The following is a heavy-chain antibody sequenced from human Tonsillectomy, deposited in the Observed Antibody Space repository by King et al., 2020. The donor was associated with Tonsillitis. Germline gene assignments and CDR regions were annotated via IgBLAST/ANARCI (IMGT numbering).Heavy chain of an antibody. V-gene: IGHV3-23*04. CDR1: GFTFSNYA. J-gene: IGHJ6*02. CDR3: AKTSDSSSFGMDV. D-gene: IGHD6-6*01. Sequence: DVQLVESGGGLVQPGGSLRRSCAASGFTFSNYAMSRVRQAPGKGLEWVSAISGSDGSMYYANSVKGRFTISRDNSKNTLYLKMDSLRAEDTAVYYCAKTSDSSSFGMDVWGQGTTVTVSS. CDR2: ISGSDGSM.